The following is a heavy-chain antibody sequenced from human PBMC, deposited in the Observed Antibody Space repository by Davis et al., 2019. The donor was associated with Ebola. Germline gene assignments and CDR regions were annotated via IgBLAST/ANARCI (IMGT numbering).Heavy chain of an antibody. D-gene: IGHD2-21*02. CDR2: ISSSGSTI. V-gene: IGHV3-11*01. CDR3: ARSPQTVVVTGELDY. J-gene: IGHJ4*02. CDR1: GFTFSDYY. Sequence: PGGSLRLSCAASGFTFSDYYMSWIRQAPGKGLEWVSYISSSGSTIYYADSVKGRFTISRDNAKNSLYLQMNSLRAEDTAVYYCARSPQTVVVTGELDYWGQGTLVTVSS.